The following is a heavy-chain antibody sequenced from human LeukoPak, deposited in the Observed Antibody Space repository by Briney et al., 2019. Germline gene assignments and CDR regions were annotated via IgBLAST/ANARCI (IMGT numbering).Heavy chain of an antibody. J-gene: IGHJ4*02. CDR3: ARRNYYYGSGSSYYLHY. D-gene: IGHD3-10*01. CDR2: RSACNGNT. CDR1: GYTVTSYG. V-gene: IGHV1-18*01. Sequence: ASVKVSCKASGYTVTSYGSSWVRQAPGQGLEWRGWRSACNGNTNYAQKLQGRVTMTTATSTSTAYMELRTLRSDDTAVSYCARRNYYYGSGSSYYLHYRGKGTLVPVSP.